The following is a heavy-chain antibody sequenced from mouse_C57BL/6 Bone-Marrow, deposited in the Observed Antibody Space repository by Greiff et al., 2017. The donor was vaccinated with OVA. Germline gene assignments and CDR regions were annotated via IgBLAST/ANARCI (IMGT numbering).Heavy chain of an antibody. D-gene: IGHD2-4*01. Sequence: VQLQQSGPELVKPGASVKLSCKASGYTFTSYDINWVKQRPGQGLEWIGRLYPRDGSTKYNEKFKGKATLTVDTSSSTAYMELHSLTSEDSAVYFCARWFDYDGSYWYFDVWGTGTTVTVSS. J-gene: IGHJ1*03. V-gene: IGHV1-85*01. CDR1: GYTFTSYD. CDR2: LYPRDGST. CDR3: ARWFDYDGSYWYFDV.